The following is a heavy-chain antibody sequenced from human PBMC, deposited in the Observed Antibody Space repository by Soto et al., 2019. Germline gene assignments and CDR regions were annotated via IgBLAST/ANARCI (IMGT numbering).Heavy chain of an antibody. CDR3: ARDRGAAVPPYYYGMDV. D-gene: IGHD3-10*01. CDR1: GDSVSSNSAA. CDR2: TYYRSKWYN. Sequence: KQSQTLSLTCAISGDSVSSNSAAWNWIRQSPSRGLEWLGRTYYRSKWYNDYAVSVKSRITINPDTSKNQFSLQLNSVTPEDTAVYYCARDRGAAVPPYYYGMDVWGQGTTVTVSS. V-gene: IGHV6-1*01. J-gene: IGHJ6*02.